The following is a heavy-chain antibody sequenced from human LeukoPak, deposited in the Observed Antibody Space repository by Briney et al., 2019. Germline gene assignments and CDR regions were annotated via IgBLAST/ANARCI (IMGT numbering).Heavy chain of an antibody. D-gene: IGHD2-21*02. CDR3: ARGTANSSQPFDY. V-gene: IGHV3-33*07. Sequence: GRSLRLSCAASGFSFSRHGMYWVRQAPGKGLEWVAVIWFDGTNKYYADSVKGRFTVSRDYFKNTLNLQMNSLIAEDTAVYYCARGTANSSQPFDYWGQGTLVTVSS. CDR1: GFSFSRHG. J-gene: IGHJ4*02. CDR2: IWFDGTNK.